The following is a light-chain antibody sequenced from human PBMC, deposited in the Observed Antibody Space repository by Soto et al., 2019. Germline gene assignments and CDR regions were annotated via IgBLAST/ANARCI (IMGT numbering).Light chain of an antibody. J-gene: IGLJ3*02. Sequence: QLVLTQPPSASASLGASVKLTCTLSSGHNSYAIAWHQQQPEKGPRYLMKLNSDGSHSKGDGIPDRFSGSSSGAERYLTISSLQSEDEADYYCQTWSXDIRVXXXXTKLXVL. CDR2: LNSDGSH. V-gene: IGLV4-69*01. CDR1: SGHNSYA. CDR3: QTWSXDIRV.